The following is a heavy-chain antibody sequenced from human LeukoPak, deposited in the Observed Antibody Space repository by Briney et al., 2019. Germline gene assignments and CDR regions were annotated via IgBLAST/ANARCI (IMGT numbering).Heavy chain of an antibody. CDR3: ARVVGQQLEDYYFDY. J-gene: IGHJ4*02. V-gene: IGHV4-39*07. CDR2: IYYSGST. Sequence: SETLSLTCTVSGGSISSSSYYWGWIRQPPGKGLEWIGSIYYSGSTYYNPSLKSRVTISVDTSKNQFSLKLSSVTAADTAVYYCARVVGQQLEDYYFDYWGQGTLVTVSS. D-gene: IGHD6-13*01. CDR1: GGSISSSSYY.